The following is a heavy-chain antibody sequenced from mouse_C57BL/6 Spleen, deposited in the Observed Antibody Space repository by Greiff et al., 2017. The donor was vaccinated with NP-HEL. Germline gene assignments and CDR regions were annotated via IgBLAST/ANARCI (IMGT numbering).Heavy chain of an antibody. CDR3: AREGYSNPYYFDY. D-gene: IGHD2-5*01. V-gene: IGHV5-4*01. Sequence: EVQLVESGGGLVKPGGSLKLSCAASGFTFSSYAMSWVRQTPEKRLEWVATISDGGSYTYYPDNVKGRFTISRDNAKNNLYLQMSHLKSEDTAMYYCAREGYSNPYYFDYWGQGTTLTVSS. J-gene: IGHJ2*01. CDR2: ISDGGSYT. CDR1: GFTFSSYA.